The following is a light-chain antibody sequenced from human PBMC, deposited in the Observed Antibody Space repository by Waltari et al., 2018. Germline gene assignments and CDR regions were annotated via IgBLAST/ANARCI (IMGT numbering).Light chain of an antibody. Sequence: QPALTQPPSASGSPGQSVTISCTGTNSDVGGYNYVSWYQQHPGEAPKLMIYEVTKRPSGVPDRCSGAKSDNTASLTVSGLQAEDEADYYCSSFSGSNNYNVVFGGGTKLTVL. CDR3: SSFSGSNNYNVV. CDR1: NSDVGGYNY. CDR2: EVT. V-gene: IGLV2-8*01. J-gene: IGLJ2*01.